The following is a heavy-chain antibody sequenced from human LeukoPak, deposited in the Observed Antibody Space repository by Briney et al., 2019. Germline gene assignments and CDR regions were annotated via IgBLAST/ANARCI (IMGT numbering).Heavy chain of an antibody. CDR1: GFTFSNYW. Sequence: GGSLRLSCAASGFTFSNYWMSWVRQAPGKGLEWAASIKQGGSEQYCVDSVKGRFTISRDNAKTSLYLQMNSLRAEDTAVYYCARVELGYCSGGSCYPTPLYPYYFDYWGQGTLVTVSS. J-gene: IGHJ4*02. CDR2: IKQGGSEQ. CDR3: ARVELGYCSGGSCYPTPLYPYYFDY. D-gene: IGHD2-15*01. V-gene: IGHV3-7*01.